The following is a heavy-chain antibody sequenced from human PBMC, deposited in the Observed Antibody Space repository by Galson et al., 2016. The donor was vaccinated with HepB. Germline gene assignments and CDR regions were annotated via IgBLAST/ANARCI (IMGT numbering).Heavy chain of an antibody. J-gene: IGHJ1*01. CDR1: GFEFSDYY. Sequence: SLRLSCAASGFEFSDYYMSWVRQAPGKGLEWLSYISGTSQTTYYADAVKGRFTISRDNANNSVYLQMDNLQAGDTAIYYCARDRKHFYYHGTGLHWGQGSLVIVSS. V-gene: IGHV3-11*01. CDR3: ARDRKHFYYHGTGLH. CDR2: ISGTSQTT. D-gene: IGHD3-22*01.